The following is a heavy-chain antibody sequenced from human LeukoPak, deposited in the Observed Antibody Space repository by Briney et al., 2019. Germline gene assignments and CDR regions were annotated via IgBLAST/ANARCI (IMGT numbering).Heavy chain of an antibody. CDR1: GFTFSNYW. V-gene: IGHV3-74*01. J-gene: IGHJ4*02. CDR3: ARDRVGYCSSTSCHLFDY. D-gene: IGHD2-2*01. CDR2: INTDGSTT. Sequence: PGGSLRLSCAASGFTFSNYWMHWVRQAPGKGLVWVSHINTDGSTTTYADSVKGRFTISRDNAENTVYLQMNSLRAEDTAVYYCARDRVGYCSSTSCHLFDYWGQGTLVTVSS.